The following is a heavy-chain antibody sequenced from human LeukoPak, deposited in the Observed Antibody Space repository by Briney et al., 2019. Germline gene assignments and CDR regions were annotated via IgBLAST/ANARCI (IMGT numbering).Heavy chain of an antibody. Sequence: GGSLKISCKGSGYSFTSYWIGWVRQMPGKGLEWMGIIYPGDSDTRYSPSFQGQVTISADKSISTAYLQWSSLKASDTAMYYCARQGGYCSGGSCYSGNWFDPWGQGTLVTVSS. CDR1: GYSFTSYW. D-gene: IGHD2-15*01. CDR3: ARQGGYCSGGSCYSGNWFDP. V-gene: IGHV5-51*01. J-gene: IGHJ5*02. CDR2: IYPGDSDT.